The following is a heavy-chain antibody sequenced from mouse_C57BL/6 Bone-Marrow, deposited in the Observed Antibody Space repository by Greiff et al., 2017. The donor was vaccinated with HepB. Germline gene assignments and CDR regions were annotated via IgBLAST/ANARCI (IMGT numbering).Heavy chain of an antibody. D-gene: IGHD1-1*01. CDR2: IYPGDGDT. J-gene: IGHJ4*01. V-gene: IGHV1-82*01. Sequence: VQLQQSGPELVKPGASVKISCKASGYAFSSSWMNWVNQRPGQGLEWIGRIYPGDGDTNYNGKFKGKATLTADKSSSTAYMQLSSLTSEDSAVYFCARRGSSSMDYWGQGTSVTVSS. CDR1: GYAFSSSW. CDR3: ARRGSSSMDY.